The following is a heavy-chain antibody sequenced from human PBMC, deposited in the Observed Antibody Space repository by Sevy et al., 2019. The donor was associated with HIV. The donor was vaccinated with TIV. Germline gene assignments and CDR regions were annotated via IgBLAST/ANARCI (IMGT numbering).Heavy chain of an antibody. V-gene: IGHV1-18*04. CDR3: ARDFFGRRKYQLLWGSVYYYGMDV. D-gene: IGHD2-2*01. Sequence: ASVKVSCKASGYTFTSYGISWVRQAPGQGLEWMGWISPYNGNTNNAQKLQGRVTMTTDTSTSTAYMDLRSLRSDDQAVYYCARDFFGRRKYQLLWGSVYYYGMDVWGQGTTVTVSS. CDR2: ISPYNGNT. J-gene: IGHJ6*02. CDR1: GYTFTSYG.